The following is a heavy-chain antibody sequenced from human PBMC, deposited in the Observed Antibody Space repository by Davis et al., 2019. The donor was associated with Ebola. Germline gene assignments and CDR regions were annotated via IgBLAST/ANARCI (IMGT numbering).Heavy chain of an antibody. V-gene: IGHV3-73*01. CDR1: GFTFTGSA. J-gene: IGHJ4*02. CDR2: SISKANSYAT. CDR3: AGQIFGSGWRRRGVDY. D-gene: IGHD6-19*01. Sequence: GRSLRPSCAASGFTFTGSAMHWVPQASGRGLEWVGRSISKANSYATAYAASVKGRFTTSRDDSKNTAYLQMNSLKTEDTAVYYWAGQIFGSGWRRRGVDYWGQGTLVTVSS.